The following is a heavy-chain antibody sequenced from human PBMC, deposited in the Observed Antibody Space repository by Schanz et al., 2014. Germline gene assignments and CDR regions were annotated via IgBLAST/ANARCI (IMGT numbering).Heavy chain of an antibody. D-gene: IGHD6-19*01. CDR3: ARDHQWLARYYMDV. Sequence: QVQLVQSGAEVKKPGASVKVSCKASGGTFNSYTINWVRQAPGQGLEWMGRIIPILGIANYAQKFQGRVTITADKSTSTAYMELRSLRSDDTAVYYCARDHQWLARYYMDVWGKGTTVTVSS. CDR2: IIPILGIA. J-gene: IGHJ6*03. V-gene: IGHV1-69*09. CDR1: GGTFNSYT.